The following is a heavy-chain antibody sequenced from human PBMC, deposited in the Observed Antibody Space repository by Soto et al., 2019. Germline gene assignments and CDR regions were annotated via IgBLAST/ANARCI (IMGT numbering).Heavy chain of an antibody. CDR3: AKDLSIAVASSR. CDR2: FYNSGNT. D-gene: IGHD6-19*01. CDR1: GDSISNYY. Sequence: SETLSLTCTVSGDSISNYYWTWIRQPPGKGLEWIGCFYNSGNTNYNPSLKSRVTISVDTSNNQFSLRVNSVTAADTAVYYCAKDLSIAVASSRWGQGTLVTVSS. V-gene: IGHV4-59*01. J-gene: IGHJ4*02.